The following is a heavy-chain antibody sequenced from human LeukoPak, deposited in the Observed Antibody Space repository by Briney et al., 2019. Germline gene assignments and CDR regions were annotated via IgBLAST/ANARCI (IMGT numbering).Heavy chain of an antibody. J-gene: IGHJ4*02. CDR3: ASQAWRNRIVGAQYFDY. Sequence: KVSCKASGYTFTSYGISWVRQAPGQGLEWMGIIYPGDSDTRYSPSFQGQVTISADKSISTAYLQWSSLKASDTAMYYCASQAWRNRIVGAQYFDYWGQGTLVTVSS. V-gene: IGHV5-51*01. CDR2: IYPGDSDT. CDR1: GYTFTSYG. D-gene: IGHD1-26*01.